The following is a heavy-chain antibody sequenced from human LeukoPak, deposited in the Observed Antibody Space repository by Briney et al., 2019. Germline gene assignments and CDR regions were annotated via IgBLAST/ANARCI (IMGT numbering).Heavy chain of an antibody. CDR1: GFIFCTYH. Sequence: GGSLMLSWTASGFIFCTYHMHWVRQAPGQGLEWVALISNDGDNKVYSDSVKGRFTISRDNSKNTLYLQMNSLSADDTAVYYCAGEGGTSGRAGYFVYWGQGSLVTVSS. D-gene: IGHD1-7*01. V-gene: IGHV3-30*03. CDR2: ISNDGDNK. J-gene: IGHJ4*02. CDR3: AGEGGTSGRAGYFVY.